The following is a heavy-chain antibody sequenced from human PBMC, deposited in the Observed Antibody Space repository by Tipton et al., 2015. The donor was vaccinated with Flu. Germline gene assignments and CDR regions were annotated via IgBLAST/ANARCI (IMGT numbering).Heavy chain of an antibody. Sequence: TLSLTCTVSGGSLSSGGYYWSWIRQHPGKGLEWIGYIYYSGSTYYNPSLRSRVTISVDTSKNQFSLKLSSVTAADTAVYYCAMYYYDSSAYYSQGWFDYWGQGTLVTVSS. D-gene: IGHD3-22*01. CDR3: AMYYYDSSAYYSQGWFDY. J-gene: IGHJ5*01. CDR2: IYYSGST. CDR1: GGSLSSGGYY. V-gene: IGHV4-31*03.